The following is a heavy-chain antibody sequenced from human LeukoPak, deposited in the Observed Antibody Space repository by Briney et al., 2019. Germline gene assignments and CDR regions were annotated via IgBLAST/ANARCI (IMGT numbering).Heavy chain of an antibody. CDR2: IYYSGST. Sequence: SETLSLTCTVSGGSISSSSYYWGWIRQPPGKGLEWIGSIYYSGSTYYNPSLKSRVTISVDTSKNQFSLKLSSVTAADTAVYYCARHGVYGSGSYYLDYWGQGTLVTVSS. CDR1: GGSISSSSYY. D-gene: IGHD3-10*01. V-gene: IGHV4-39*01. J-gene: IGHJ4*02. CDR3: ARHGVYGSGSYYLDY.